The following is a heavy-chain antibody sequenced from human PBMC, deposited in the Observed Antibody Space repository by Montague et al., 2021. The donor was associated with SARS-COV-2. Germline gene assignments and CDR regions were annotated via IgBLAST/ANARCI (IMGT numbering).Heavy chain of an antibody. CDR3: ARHGLAGITIFGVVTPRGGFDI. CDR1: GGSISSSSYY. D-gene: IGHD3-3*01. J-gene: IGHJ3*02. CDR2: IYYSGST. Sequence: SETLSLTCTVSGGSISSSSYYWGWIRQPPGKGLEWIGSIYYSGSTYYNPSLKSRVTISVDTSKNQFSLKLSSVTAADTAVYYCARHGLAGITIFGVVTPRGGFDIWGQGKMVPV. V-gene: IGHV4-39*01.